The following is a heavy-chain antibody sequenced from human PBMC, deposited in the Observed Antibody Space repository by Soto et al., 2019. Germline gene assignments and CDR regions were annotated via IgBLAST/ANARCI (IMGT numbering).Heavy chain of an antibody. CDR1: GFTFSTYT. CDR3: AEDRQPDGRWPFDH. Sequence: EVLLLESGGGLVQSGGSLRLTCAASGFTFSTYTMSWVRQAPGEGLEWVSGIIQSGETFYADSVKGRFTISRDNSNNRLYLQIHSLSADDTAVYDCAEDRQPDGRWPFDHWGQGTLVTVSS. V-gene: IGHV3-23*01. D-gene: IGHD2-15*01. CDR2: IIQSGET. J-gene: IGHJ4*02.